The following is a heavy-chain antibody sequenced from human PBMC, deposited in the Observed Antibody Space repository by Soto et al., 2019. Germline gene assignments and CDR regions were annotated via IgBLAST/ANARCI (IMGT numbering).Heavy chain of an antibody. CDR2: IYYSGST. V-gene: IGHV4-39*01. CDR1: GGSISSSSYY. Sequence: SETLSLTCTVSGGSISSSSYYWGWIRQPPGKGLEWIGSIYYSGSTYYNPSLKSRVTISVDTSKNQFSLKLSSVTAADTAVYYCASHGVGSTMMVVVSTKAFDIWGQGTMVTVSS. D-gene: IGHD3-22*01. CDR3: ASHGVGSTMMVVVSTKAFDI. J-gene: IGHJ3*02.